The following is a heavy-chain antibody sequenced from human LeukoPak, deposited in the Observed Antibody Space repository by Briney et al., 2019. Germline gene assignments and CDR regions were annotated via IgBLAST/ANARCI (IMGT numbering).Heavy chain of an antibody. CDR3: ARYCSGGNCKGAFDI. D-gene: IGHD2-15*01. CDR2: IYHSGST. CDR1: GGSISTYY. J-gene: IGHJ3*02. Sequence: SETLSLTCTVSGGSISTYYWSWIRQRPGEGLEWFGYIYHSGSTYYNPSLKSQFTISVDTSKNQFSLKLSSVTAADTAVYYCARYCSGGNCKGAFDIWGQGTMVTVSS. V-gene: IGHV4-59*06.